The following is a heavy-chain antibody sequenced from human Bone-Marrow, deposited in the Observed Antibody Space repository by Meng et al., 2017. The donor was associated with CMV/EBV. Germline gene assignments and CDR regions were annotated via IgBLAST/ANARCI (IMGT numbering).Heavy chain of an antibody. J-gene: IGHJ6*02. CDR1: GFTFSSYS. CDR2: INHSGST. CDR3: SRGRGGSYYYYYGMDV. Sequence: LRLSCAASGFTFSSYSMNWVRQPPGKGLEWIGEINHSGSTNYNPSLKSRVTISVDTSKNQFSLKLSSVTAADTAVYYCSRGRGGSYYYYYGMDVWGQGTTVTVYS. V-gene: IGHV4-34*01. D-gene: IGHD1-26*01.